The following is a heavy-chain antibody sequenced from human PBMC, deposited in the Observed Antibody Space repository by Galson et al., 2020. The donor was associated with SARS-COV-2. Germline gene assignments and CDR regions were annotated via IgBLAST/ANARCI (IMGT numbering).Heavy chain of an antibody. D-gene: IGHD1-7*01. CDR2: IGTAGDP. Sequence: GGSLRLSCAASGFTFSGYDMHWVRQDKGKGLEWVSTIGTAGDPSYPGSVKGRFTISRENAKNSLHLQMNSLRAGDTAVYYCARGGVTGTRDYMDVWGKGTTVTVSS. CDR3: ARGGVTGTRDYMDV. J-gene: IGHJ6*03. CDR1: GFTFSGYD. V-gene: IGHV3-13*05.